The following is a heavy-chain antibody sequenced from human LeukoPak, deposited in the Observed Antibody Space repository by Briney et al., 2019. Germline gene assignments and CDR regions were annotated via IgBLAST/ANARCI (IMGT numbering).Heavy chain of an antibody. CDR1: GFTFSSYA. V-gene: IGHV3-64D*06. D-gene: IGHD6-19*01. J-gene: IGHJ4*02. CDR2: ISSNGGST. CDR3: VKDGGIAVAGTSDY. Sequence: GGSLRLSCSASGFTFSSYAMHWVRQAPGKGLEYVSAISSNGGSTYYADSVKGRFTISRDNSKNTLYLQMSSLRAEDTAVYCCVKDGGIAVAGTSDYWGQGTLVTVSS.